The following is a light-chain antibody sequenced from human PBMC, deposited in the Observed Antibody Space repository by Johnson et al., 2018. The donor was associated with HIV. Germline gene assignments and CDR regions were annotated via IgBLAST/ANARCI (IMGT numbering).Light chain of an antibody. CDR3: GTWDSSLSVV. Sequence: QSILTQPPSVSAAPGQKVTISCSGSTSNIGNNYVSWYQQLPGKAPNLLIYEKNNRPSGIPERFPGSKSGTSATLAIPGRQTGDEADYYCGTWDSSLSVVFGTGTKVTVL. V-gene: IGLV1-51*02. CDR2: EKN. CDR1: TSNIGNNY. J-gene: IGLJ1*01.